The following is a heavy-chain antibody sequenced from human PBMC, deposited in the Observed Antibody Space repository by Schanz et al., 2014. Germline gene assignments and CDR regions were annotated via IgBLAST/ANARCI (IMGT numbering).Heavy chain of an antibody. J-gene: IGHJ4*02. CDR2: ISGSGGST. CDR1: GFTFTTHS. V-gene: IGHV3-23*01. CDR3: ARDRGYCSGGSCLTFDS. Sequence: EVQLLESGGGLVQPGGSLRLSCAASGFTFTTHSMTWVRQAPGKGLEWVSGISGSGGSTYYADSVKGRFTISRDNSKTTLSLQMNSLRAEDTAVFYCARDRGYCSGGSCLTFDSWGQGTLVTVSS. D-gene: IGHD2-15*01.